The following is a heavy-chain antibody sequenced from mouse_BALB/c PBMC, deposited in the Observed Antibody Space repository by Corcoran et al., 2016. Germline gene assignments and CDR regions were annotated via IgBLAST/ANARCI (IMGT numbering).Heavy chain of an antibody. D-gene: IGHD2-1*01. CDR3: ARNGNPLYYYAMDY. V-gene: IGHV8-12*01. Sequence: QVTLKESGPGILQPSQTLSLTCSFSGFSLSTSGMGVSWIRQPSGKGLEWLAHIYWDDDKRYNPSLKSRLTISKDTSSNQVFLKITSVDTADTATYYCARNGNPLYYYAMDYWGQGTSVTVSS. CDR2: IYWDDDK. J-gene: IGHJ4*01. CDR1: GFSLSTSGMG.